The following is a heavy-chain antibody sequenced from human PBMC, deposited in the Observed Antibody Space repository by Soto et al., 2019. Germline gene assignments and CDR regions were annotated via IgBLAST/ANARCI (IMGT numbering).Heavy chain of an antibody. J-gene: IGHJ3*02. CDR2: IKQDGSEK. CDR3: ARVLGYCSGGSCYGVEAFDI. V-gene: IGHV3-7*01. Sequence: ESGGGLVQPGGSLRLSCAASGFTFSSYWMSWVRQAPGKGLEWVANIKQDGSEKYYVDSVKGRFTISRDNAKNSLYLQMNSLRAEDTAVYYCARVLGYCSGGSCYGVEAFDIWGQGTMVTVSS. D-gene: IGHD2-15*01. CDR1: GFTFSSYW.